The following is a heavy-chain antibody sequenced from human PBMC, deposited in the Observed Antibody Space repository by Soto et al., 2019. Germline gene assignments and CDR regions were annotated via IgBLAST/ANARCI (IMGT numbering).Heavy chain of an antibody. CDR2: IYYSGST. J-gene: IGHJ4*02. CDR3: ARLLRGLLDY. V-gene: IGHV4-39*01. CDR1: GGSISSSSYY. Sequence: PSETLSLTCTVSGGSISSSSYYWGWIRQPPGKGLEWIGSIYYSGSTYYNPSLKSRVTISVDTSKNQFSLKLSSVTAADTAVYYCARLLRGLLDYWGQGTLVTVSS. D-gene: IGHD4-17*01.